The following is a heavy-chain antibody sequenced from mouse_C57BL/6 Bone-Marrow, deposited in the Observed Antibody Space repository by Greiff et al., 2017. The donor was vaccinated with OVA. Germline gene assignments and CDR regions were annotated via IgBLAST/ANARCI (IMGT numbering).Heavy chain of an antibody. CDR3: ARWVITTEGYFDV. Sequence: VQLQQSGPELVKPGASVKIPCKASGYTFTDYNMDWVKQSHGKSLEWIGDINPNNGGTIYNQKFKGKATLTVDKSSSTAYMELRSLTSEDTAVYYCARWVITTEGYFDVWGTGTTVTVSS. D-gene: IGHD1-1*01. V-gene: IGHV1-18*01. CDR1: GYTFTDYN. J-gene: IGHJ1*03. CDR2: INPNNGGT.